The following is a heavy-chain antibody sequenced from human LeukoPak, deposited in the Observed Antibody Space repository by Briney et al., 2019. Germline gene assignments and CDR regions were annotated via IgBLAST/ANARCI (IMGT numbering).Heavy chain of an antibody. CDR2: IYTSGST. D-gene: IGHD2-15*01. CDR1: GGSISSYY. V-gene: IGHV4-4*07. Sequence: SETLSLTCTVSGGSISSYYWSWIRQPAGKGLEWIGRIYTSGSTNYNPSLKSRVTMSVDTSKNQFSLKLSSVTAADTAVYYCARAGVVVAANQYYYGMDVWGQGTTVTVS. J-gene: IGHJ6*02. CDR3: ARAGVVVAANQYYYGMDV.